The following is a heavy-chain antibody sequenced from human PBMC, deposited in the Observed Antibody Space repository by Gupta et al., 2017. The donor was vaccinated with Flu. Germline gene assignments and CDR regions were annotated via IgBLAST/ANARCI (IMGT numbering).Heavy chain of an antibody. CDR3: GRDWEDLMKIKCFGP. CDR2: ISGHDRRT. V-gene: IGHV1-18*04. Sequence: QLHLVQSGPEVKEPASSVKVSCKASGYSFTSYGISWVRQAPGQGLEWMGWISGHDRRTNDDQKFRGRVTLTIDASTTTAYLELGTMRSDDTAVYYGGRDWEDLMKIKCFGPWGQGTLVTVFS. D-gene: IGHD1-26*01. CDR1: GYSFTSYG. J-gene: IGHJ5*02.